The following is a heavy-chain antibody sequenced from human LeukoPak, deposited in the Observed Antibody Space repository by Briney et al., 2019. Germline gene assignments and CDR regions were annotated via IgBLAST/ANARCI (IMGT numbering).Heavy chain of an antibody. CDR2: IYPGDSDT. CDR1: GSSFTSYW. V-gene: IGHV5-51*01. D-gene: IGHD6-13*01. Sequence: PGESLKISCQGSGSSFTSYWIGWVRQMPGKGLEWMGIIYPGDSDTTDSPSFQGQVTISADKSISTAYLQSSSLKASDTAMYYCARRQIAAAGFDWFDPWGQGTLVTVSS. J-gene: IGHJ5*02. CDR3: ARRQIAAAGFDWFDP.